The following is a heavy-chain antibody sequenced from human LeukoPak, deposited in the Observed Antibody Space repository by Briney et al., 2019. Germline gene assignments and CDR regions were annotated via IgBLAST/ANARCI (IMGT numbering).Heavy chain of an antibody. CDR3: ANKEWELPSV. Sequence: GGSLRLSCAASGFTFSRYGMHWVRQAPGKGLEWVAVISYDGSKKYYEDSVKGRFTISRDNSKNTLYLQMNSLRAEDTAVYYCANKEWELPSVWGQGTLVSVSS. J-gene: IGHJ4*02. V-gene: IGHV3-30*18. CDR2: ISYDGSKK. CDR1: GFTFSRYG. D-gene: IGHD1-26*01.